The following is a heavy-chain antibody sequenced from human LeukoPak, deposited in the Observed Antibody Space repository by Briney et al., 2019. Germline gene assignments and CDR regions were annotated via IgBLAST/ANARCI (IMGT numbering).Heavy chain of an antibody. J-gene: IGHJ3*02. V-gene: IGHV3-23*01. CDR2: ISGSGGST. CDR1: GFTFSTYS. D-gene: IGHD4-23*01. CDR3: ARDRVYGGNSGALDI. Sequence: GGSLRLSCAASGFTFSTYSMIWVRQAPGKGLEWVSAISGSGGSTYYADSVKGRFTISRDNSQNTLYLHMNSLRAEDTAVYYCARDRVYGGNSGALDIWGQGTTVTVSS.